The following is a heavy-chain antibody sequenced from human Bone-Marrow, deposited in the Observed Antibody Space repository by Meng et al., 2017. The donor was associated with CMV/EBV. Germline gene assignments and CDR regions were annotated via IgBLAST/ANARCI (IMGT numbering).Heavy chain of an antibody. D-gene: IGHD6-13*01. V-gene: IGHV1-18*01. CDR2: ISAYNGNT. J-gene: IGHJ4*02. CDR3: VVVAAAGLIDY. CDR1: GYTFTSYG. Sequence: ASVKVSCKASGYTFTSYGISWVRQAPGQGLEWMGWISAYNGNTNYAQKLQGRVTMTRDTSISTAYMELSRLRSDDTAVYYCVVVAAAGLIDYWGQGTLVTVSS.